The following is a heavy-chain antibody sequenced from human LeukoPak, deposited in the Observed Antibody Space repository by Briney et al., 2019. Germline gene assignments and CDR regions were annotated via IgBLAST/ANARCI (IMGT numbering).Heavy chain of an antibody. CDR3: ARDMGPYYYDSSGFY. Sequence: GGSLRLSCAASGLTFSNYAMSWVRQAPGKGLEWVSTISGSGGSTYYADSVKGRFTISRDNSKNTLYLQMNSLRAEDTAVYYCARDMGPYYYDSSGFYWGQGTLVTVSS. J-gene: IGHJ4*02. CDR1: GLTFSNYA. V-gene: IGHV3-23*01. D-gene: IGHD3-22*01. CDR2: ISGSGGST.